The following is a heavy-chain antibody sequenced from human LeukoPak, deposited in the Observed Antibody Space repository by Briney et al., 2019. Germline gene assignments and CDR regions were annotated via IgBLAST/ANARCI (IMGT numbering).Heavy chain of an antibody. CDR1: GCSLIPYY. CDR2: IYHSGTT. Sequence: RPSETLSLPCTVSGCSLIPYYWSWIRQPPGKGLEWIGYIYHSGTTNYSPPLKGRATLSVDTSKNQISLRLSSVTAADTAVYFCARVDSGTYYMPFDYWGQGSLVTVSS. D-gene: IGHD1-26*01. CDR3: ARVDSGTYYMPFDY. V-gene: IGHV4-59*01. J-gene: IGHJ4*02.